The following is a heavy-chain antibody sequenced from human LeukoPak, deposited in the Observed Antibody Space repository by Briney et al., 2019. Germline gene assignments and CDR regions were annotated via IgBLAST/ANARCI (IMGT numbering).Heavy chain of an antibody. V-gene: IGHV3-20*04. Sequence: PGGSLRLSCAASEFTFDDYGMSWVRQAPGKGLEWVSGINWNGGSTGYADSVKGRFTISRDNAKNSLYLQMNSLRAEDTALYYCARSGYDSSPGGIWGQGTMVTVSS. CDR1: EFTFDDYG. J-gene: IGHJ3*02. D-gene: IGHD3-22*01. CDR3: ARSGYDSSPGGI. CDR2: INWNGGST.